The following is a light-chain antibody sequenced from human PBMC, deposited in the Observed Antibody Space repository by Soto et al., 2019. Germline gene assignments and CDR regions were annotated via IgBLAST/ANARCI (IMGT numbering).Light chain of an antibody. V-gene: IGKV3-15*01. J-gene: IGKJ4*01. CDR3: QEYNNWHPVT. CDR2: GAS. CDR1: QSVSSK. Sequence: EIVFTQTPATLSVSPGERATLSCSASQSVSSKLAWYQQKPGQAPRLLIYGASTRATGIPARFSGSGSGTEFTLTISSLQSEDFAVYYCQEYNNWHPVTFGGGTKVDIK.